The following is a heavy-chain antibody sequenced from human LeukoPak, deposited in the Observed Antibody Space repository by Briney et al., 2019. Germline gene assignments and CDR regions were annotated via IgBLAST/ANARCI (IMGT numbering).Heavy chain of an antibody. CDR3: AKDKYCSSTSCHPNWFDP. CDR1: GFTFDDYA. V-gene: IGHV3-43*02. J-gene: IGHJ5*02. Sequence: GGPLRLSCAASGFTFDDYAMHWVRQAPGRGLEWVSLIRGDGGSTYNADSVKGRFTLSRDNSKNSLYLQMNSLRTEDTALYYCAKDKYCSSTSCHPNWFDPWGQGTLVTVSS. D-gene: IGHD2-2*01. CDR2: IRGDGGST.